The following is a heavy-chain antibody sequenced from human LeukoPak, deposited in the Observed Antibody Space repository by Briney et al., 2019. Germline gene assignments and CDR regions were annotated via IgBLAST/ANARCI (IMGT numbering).Heavy chain of an antibody. V-gene: IGHV3-33*01. D-gene: IGHD1-14*01. CDR1: GFTFSSYG. J-gene: IGHJ4*01. CDR3: ARYNTVRSDY. CDR2: IWYDGSKT. Sequence: PGGSLRLSCAASGFTFSSYGMHWVRQAPGKGLEGVAVIWYDGSKTYYADSVKGRFTISRDNSKNTLYLQMSSLRADDTAVYYCARYNTVRSDYWGQGTLVTVSS.